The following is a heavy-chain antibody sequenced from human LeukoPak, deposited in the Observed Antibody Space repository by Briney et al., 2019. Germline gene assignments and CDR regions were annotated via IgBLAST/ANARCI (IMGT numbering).Heavy chain of an antibody. CDR1: GFTVSSNY. CDR3: ARGTDYYGSGSYCTYYYYYGMDV. D-gene: IGHD3-10*01. CDR2: IYSGGST. J-gene: IGHJ6*02. V-gene: IGHV3-53*01. Sequence: GGSLRLSCAASGFTVSSNYMSWVRQAPGKGLEWVSVIYSGGSTYYADSVKGRFTISRDNSKNTLYLQMNSLRAEDTAVYYCARGTDYYGSGSYCTYYYYYGMDVWGQGTTVTVSS.